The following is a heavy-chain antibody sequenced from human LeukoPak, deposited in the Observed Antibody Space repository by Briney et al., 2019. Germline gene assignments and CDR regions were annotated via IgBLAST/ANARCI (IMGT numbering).Heavy chain of an antibody. D-gene: IGHD6-25*01. V-gene: IGHV1-8*01. Sequence: ASVKVSRKASGYTFTSYDINWVRQATGQGLEWMGWMNPNSGNAGYAQKFQGRVTMTRNTSISTAYMELSSLRSEDTAVYYCARRIDAAASDYWGQGTLVTVSS. CDR3: ARRIDAAASDY. CDR2: MNPNSGNA. CDR1: GYTFTSYD. J-gene: IGHJ4*02.